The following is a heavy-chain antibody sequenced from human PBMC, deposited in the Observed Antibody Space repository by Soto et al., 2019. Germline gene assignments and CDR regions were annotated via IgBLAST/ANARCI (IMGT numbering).Heavy chain of an antibody. Sequence: SETLSLTCTVSGGSISSSSYYWGWIRQPPGKGLEWIGSIYYSGSTYYNPSLKSRVTISVDTSKNQFSLKLSSVTAADTAVYYCARAAEPDYGSGSYSPDAFDIWGQGTMVTVSS. CDR2: IYYSGST. CDR3: ARAAEPDYGSGSYSPDAFDI. D-gene: IGHD3-10*01. CDR1: GGSISSSSYY. J-gene: IGHJ3*02. V-gene: IGHV4-39*01.